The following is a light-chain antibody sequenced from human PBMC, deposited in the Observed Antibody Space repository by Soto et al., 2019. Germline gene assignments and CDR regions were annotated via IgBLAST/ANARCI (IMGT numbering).Light chain of an antibody. CDR1: QSVGSL. V-gene: IGKV3-15*01. J-gene: IGKJ5*01. Sequence: EVVLTQSRTTLSVSPGERANLSCRASQSVGSLLAWYQQKPGQAPRLLIYGASTRATAIAGRFSGSGSGTEFTLTISSLQSEDFGVYYCQQYNNWPITFGQGTRLE. CDR2: GAS. CDR3: QQYNNWPIT.